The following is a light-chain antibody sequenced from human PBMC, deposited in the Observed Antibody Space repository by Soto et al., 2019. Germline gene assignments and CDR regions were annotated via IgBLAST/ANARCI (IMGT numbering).Light chain of an antibody. V-gene: IGKV3D-15*01. CDR2: GAS. CDR1: QSVSSN. J-gene: IGKJ1*01. Sequence: EIVMTQSPSTLAVSPGERATLSCRASQSVSSNLAWYQQKPGQAPRLLIYGASSRATGIPDSFSGSGSGTDFTLTISRLEPEDFAVYYCHQYDSWTFGQGTKVDIK. CDR3: HQYDSWT.